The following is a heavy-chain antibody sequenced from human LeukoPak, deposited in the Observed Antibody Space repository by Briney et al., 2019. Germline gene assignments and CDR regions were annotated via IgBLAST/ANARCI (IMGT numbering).Heavy chain of an antibody. CDR1: GGSISSYY. D-gene: IGHD6-13*01. CDR2: IYYSGST. V-gene: IGHV4-59*08. J-gene: IGHJ4*02. Sequence: SETLSLTCTVSGGSISSYYWSWIRQPPGKGLEWIGYIYYSGSTNYNPSLKSRVTISVDTSKNQFSLKLSSVTAADTAVYYCARLDLGAAGRPLTYYFDYWGQGTLVTVSS. CDR3: ARLDLGAAGRPLTYYFDY.